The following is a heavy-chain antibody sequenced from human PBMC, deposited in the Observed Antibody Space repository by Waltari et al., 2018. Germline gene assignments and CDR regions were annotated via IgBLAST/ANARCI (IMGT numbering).Heavy chain of an antibody. Sequence: EKLLESGGGLAQPGGSLRLSCAASGFHFSLYAMSWVRQGGGKGLEWVSAISASGDRTYYADSVKGRLTISRDNSNNTLYLQLSSLRADDTAIYYCATPTWYADYRFAFWGQGTLVTVSS. CDR2: ISASGDRT. V-gene: IGHV3-23*01. D-gene: IGHD4-17*01. CDR3: ATPTWYADYRFAF. CDR1: GFHFSLYA. J-gene: IGHJ4*02.